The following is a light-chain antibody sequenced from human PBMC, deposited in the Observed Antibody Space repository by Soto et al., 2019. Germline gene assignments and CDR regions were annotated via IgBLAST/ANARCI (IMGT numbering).Light chain of an antibody. CDR2: GAS. J-gene: IGKJ5*01. CDR1: QSVSSSH. V-gene: IGKV3-15*01. CDR3: QQYNNWPWT. Sequence: EIMLTQSPGTLSLSPGERATLSCRASQSVSSSHLAWYQQKPGQAPRLLIYGASTRATSFPARFSGSGSGTDFTLTISSLQSEDFAVYYCQQYNNWPWTFGQGTRLEIK.